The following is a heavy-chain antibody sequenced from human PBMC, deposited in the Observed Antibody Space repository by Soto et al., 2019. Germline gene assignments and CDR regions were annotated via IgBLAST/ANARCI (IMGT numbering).Heavy chain of an antibody. CDR3: ARLNGYCVSTNXHGYYGMDV. CDR2: IYSSENT. Sequence: LSLTCTVSGGSVSSNSYSWGWIRQSPGKGLEWIGTIYSSENTYYNPSLLSRVTISVDTSKNEFSLRLSSVTAADTAVYYCARLNGYCVSTNXHGYYGMDVWGQGTTVTVSS. V-gene: IGHV4-39*01. J-gene: IGHJ6*02. D-gene: IGHD2-2*03. CDR1: GGSVSSNSYS.